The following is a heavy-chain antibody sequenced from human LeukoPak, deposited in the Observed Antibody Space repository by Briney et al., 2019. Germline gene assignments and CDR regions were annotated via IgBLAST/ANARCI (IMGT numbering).Heavy chain of an antibody. J-gene: IGHJ3*02. Sequence: PSQTLSLTCTVSGGSISSGSYYWSWIRQPAGKGLEWIGRIYTSGSTNYNPSLKSRVTISVDTSKNQFSLKLSSVTAADTAVYYCARGWDDAFDIWGQGTMVTVSS. CDR3: ARGWDDAFDI. D-gene: IGHD1-26*01. V-gene: IGHV4-61*02. CDR1: GGSISSGSYY. CDR2: IYTSGST.